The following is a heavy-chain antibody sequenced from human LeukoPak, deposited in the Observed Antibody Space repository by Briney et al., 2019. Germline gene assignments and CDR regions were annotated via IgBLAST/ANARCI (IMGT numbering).Heavy chain of an antibody. D-gene: IGHD2-2*01. J-gene: IGHJ4*02. V-gene: IGHV3-9*01. CDR3: AKVKRPRGYCSMTTCSYFDC. CDR2: ISWNSGSI. CDR1: GFTFDDHA. Sequence: PGRSLRLSCAASGFTFDDHAMHWVRQPPGKGLEWVSGISWNSGSIDYADSVKGRFTISRDNAKNSLYLQMNSLRAEDTALYYCAKVKRPRGYCSMTTCSYFDCWGQGTLVTVSS.